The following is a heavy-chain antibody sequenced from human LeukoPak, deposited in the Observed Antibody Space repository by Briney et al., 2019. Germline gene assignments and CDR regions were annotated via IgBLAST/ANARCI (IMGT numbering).Heavy chain of an antibody. CDR1: GFTFSNYG. Sequence: GGSLRLSCAASGFTFSNYGMSWVRQAPGKGLEWVSALSGSGGRTYYADSLKGRFAISRDNAKNSLYLQMNSLRAEDTAVYYCARGCSGGSCYGDAFDIWGQGTMVTVSS. CDR2: LSGSGGRT. V-gene: IGHV3-23*01. D-gene: IGHD2-15*01. CDR3: ARGCSGGSCYGDAFDI. J-gene: IGHJ3*02.